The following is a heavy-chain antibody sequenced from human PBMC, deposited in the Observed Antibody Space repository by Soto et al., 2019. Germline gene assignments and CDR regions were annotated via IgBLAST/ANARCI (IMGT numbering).Heavy chain of an antibody. V-gene: IGHV3-66*04. D-gene: IGHD5-18*01. Sequence: EVQLVESGGGLVQPGGSLRLSCAASGFTVSSNYMSWVRQAPGKGLEWVSVIYSGGSAYYADSVKGRFTISRDNSKTTLYLQMNSRRAEDTAVYYCARHGYSEGGGYFDYWGQGTLVTVSS. CDR3: ARHGYSEGGGYFDY. J-gene: IGHJ4*02. CDR2: IYSGGSA. CDR1: GFTVSSNY.